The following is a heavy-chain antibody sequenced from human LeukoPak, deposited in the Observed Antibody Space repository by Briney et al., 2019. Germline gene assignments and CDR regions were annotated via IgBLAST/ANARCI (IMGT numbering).Heavy chain of an antibody. Sequence: GGSLRLSCAASGFTFGTYAMSWVRQAPGKGLEWVSLISDGGGDTYYADSVKGRFTISRDNSKNTLYLQMNSLRADDSAVYYCAKPNWNYISDYFDYWGQGTLVTVSS. J-gene: IGHJ4*02. V-gene: IGHV3-23*01. D-gene: IGHD1-7*01. CDR2: ISDGGGDT. CDR1: GFTFGTYA. CDR3: AKPNWNYISDYFDY.